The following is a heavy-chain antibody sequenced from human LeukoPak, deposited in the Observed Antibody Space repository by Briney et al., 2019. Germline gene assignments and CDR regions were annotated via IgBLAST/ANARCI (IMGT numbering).Heavy chain of an antibody. CDR3: AKGSVVYYDFWSGSYSDY. D-gene: IGHD3-3*01. V-gene: IGHV3-23*01. CDR1: GFNFVTYT. J-gene: IGHJ4*02. CDR2: IANSGETK. Sequence: GGSLRLSCAASGFNFVTYTMNWVRQAPGKGLEWVSVIANSGETKYYADSVRGRFTISRDNSKNTLYLQMGSLRAEDTAIYYCAKGSVVYYDFWSGSYSDYWGQGTLVTVSS.